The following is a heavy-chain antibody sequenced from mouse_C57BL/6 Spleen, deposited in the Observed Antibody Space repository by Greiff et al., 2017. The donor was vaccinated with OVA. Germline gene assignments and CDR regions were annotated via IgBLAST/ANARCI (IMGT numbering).Heavy chain of an antibody. Sequence: VNPHDSVPVLVAPPPSLSIQCTVSGFSLTSYGVDWVRQSPGKGLEWLGVIWGVGSTNYNSALKSRLSISKDNSKSQVFLKMNSLQTDDTAMYYCARVYDYDEGSWFAYWGQGTLVTVSA. CDR3: ARVYDYDEGSWFAY. V-gene: IGHV2-6*01. J-gene: IGHJ3*01. CDR2: IWGVGST. D-gene: IGHD2-4*01. CDR1: GFSLTSYG.